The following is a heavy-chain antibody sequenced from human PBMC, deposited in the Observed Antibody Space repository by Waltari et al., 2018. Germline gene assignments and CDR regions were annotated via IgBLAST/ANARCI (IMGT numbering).Heavy chain of an antibody. CDR3: ARHGGRSGWYGFVDY. J-gene: IGHJ4*02. CDR2: IYYSGST. Sequence: QLQLQESGPGLVKPSETLSLTCTVSGGSISSSSYYWGWIRQPPGKGLEWIGSIYYSGSTYYNPSLKSRVTISVDTSKNQFSLKLSSVTAADTAVYYCARHGGRSGWYGFVDYWGQGTLVTVSS. D-gene: IGHD6-19*01. CDR1: GGSISSSSYY. V-gene: IGHV4-39*01.